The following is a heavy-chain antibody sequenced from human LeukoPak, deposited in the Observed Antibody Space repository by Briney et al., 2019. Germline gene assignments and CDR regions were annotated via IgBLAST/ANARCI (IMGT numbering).Heavy chain of an antibody. CDR2: LKSDGSST. Sequence: GGSLRLSCAASGFTLTTYWMHWVRQAPGKGLVWVSRLKSDGSSTSYADSVRGRFTISRDNAKNTLYLHMNSLRAEDTAVYYCAKERAGYTNPYYFDYWGQGTLVTVSS. J-gene: IGHJ4*02. CDR3: AKERAGYTNPYYFDY. CDR1: GFTLTTYW. D-gene: IGHD3-16*02. V-gene: IGHV3-74*01.